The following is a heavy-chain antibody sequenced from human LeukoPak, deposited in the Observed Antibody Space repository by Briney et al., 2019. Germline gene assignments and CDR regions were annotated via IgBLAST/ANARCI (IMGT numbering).Heavy chain of an antibody. CDR3: AKDGGRAAAGTIDY. CDR1: GFTFSHYS. CDR2: IRFTGSYI. Sequence: PGGSLRLPCVASGFTFSHYSMNWVRQAPGKGLEWVSSIRFTGSYIYYADSVKGRFTISRDDAKNLLSLQMISLRAEDTAVYYCAKDGGRAAAGTIDYWGQGTLVTVSS. V-gene: IGHV3-21*01. J-gene: IGHJ4*02. D-gene: IGHD6-13*01.